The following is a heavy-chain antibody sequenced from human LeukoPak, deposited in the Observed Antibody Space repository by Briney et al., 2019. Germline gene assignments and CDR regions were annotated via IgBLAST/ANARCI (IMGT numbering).Heavy chain of an antibody. CDR1: GYTFTDFY. V-gene: IGHV1-2*02. CDR2: INANSGGT. D-gene: IGHD2-2*01. J-gene: IGHJ4*02. CDR3: ARDQRAGYAVYFDS. Sequence: ASVKVSCKASGYTFTDFYIHWVRQAPGQGLEWMGWINANSGGTNYAQKFQGRVTMTRDASISTAYVDLSGLRYDDTAVYYCARDQRAGYAVYFDSWGQGTLVTVSS.